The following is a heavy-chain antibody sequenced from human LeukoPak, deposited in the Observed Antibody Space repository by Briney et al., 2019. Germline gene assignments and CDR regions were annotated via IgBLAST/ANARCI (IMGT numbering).Heavy chain of an antibody. CDR1: GGSISSNSYY. J-gene: IGHJ4*02. D-gene: IGHD6-19*01. CDR3: ARSPGRQWLVLSY. V-gene: IGHV4-39*07. CDR2: VYYSGST. Sequence: SETLSLTCTVSGGSISSNSYYWGWIRQPPGKGLEWIGNVYYSGSTSYNPSLKSRVTISVDTSKNQFSLKLSSVTAADTAVYYCARSPGRQWLVLSYWGQGTLVTVSS.